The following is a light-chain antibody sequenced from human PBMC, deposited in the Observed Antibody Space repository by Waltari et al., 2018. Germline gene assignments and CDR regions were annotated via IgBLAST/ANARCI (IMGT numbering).Light chain of an antibody. V-gene: IGKV3-15*01. CDR1: QSVSSN. Sequence: EIVMTQAPVTLSVSPGERATLFCRASQSVSSNLAWYQPKPGRGPRLLIYGASIRATGIPARFTGSGSGTEFTLTISRLQSEDFAVYFCQHYNNRPLTFGGGTKVEI. CDR3: QHYNNRPLT. J-gene: IGKJ4*01. CDR2: GAS.